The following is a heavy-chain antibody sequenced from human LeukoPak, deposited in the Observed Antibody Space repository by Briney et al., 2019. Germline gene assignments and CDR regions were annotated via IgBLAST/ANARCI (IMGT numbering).Heavy chain of an antibody. CDR3: VNDLYRDP. CDR2: ISGDGGRT. J-gene: IGHJ5*02. V-gene: IGHV3-43*02. Sequence: PGGSLRLTCTASGFTFDDYAMHWVRQAPGKGLEWVSLISGDGGRTYYEDSVKGRFTISRDNSKNSLDLHMNSVRTEDNVLYYCVNDLYRDPWGQGNLVTVSS. CDR1: GFTFDDYA. D-gene: IGHD3-16*01.